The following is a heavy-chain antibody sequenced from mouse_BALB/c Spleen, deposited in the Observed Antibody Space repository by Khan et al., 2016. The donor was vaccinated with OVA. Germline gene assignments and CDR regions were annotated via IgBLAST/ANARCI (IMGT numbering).Heavy chain of an antibody. J-gene: IGHJ3*01. D-gene: IGHD2-14*01. Sequence: QVQLQQSGAELVRPGSSVKISCKASGYAFSSYWMNWVKQRPGQGLEWIGQIYPGDGTTHYNGNFKGKATLTTDKSSSTDYMQLSSLTSEDSAVYFCARLGYWLAYWGQGTLVTVSA. CDR3: ARLGYWLAY. CDR2: IYPGDGTT. V-gene: IGHV1-80*01. CDR1: GYAFSSYW.